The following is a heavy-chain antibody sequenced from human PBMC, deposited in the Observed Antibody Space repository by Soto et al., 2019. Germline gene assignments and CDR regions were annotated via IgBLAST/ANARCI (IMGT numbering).Heavy chain of an antibody. J-gene: IGHJ5*02. CDR2: IYYSGST. Sequence: QVQLQESGPGLVKPSQTLSLTCTVSGGSISSGGYYWSWIRQHPGKGLEWIGYIYYSGSTHYNPSLKGRVSRSVDTSKNQFALKLSSVTAADTAVYYCARVYQLNWFDPWGQGTLVTGSS. V-gene: IGHV4-31*03. D-gene: IGHD2-2*01. CDR3: ARVYQLNWFDP. CDR1: GGSISSGGYY.